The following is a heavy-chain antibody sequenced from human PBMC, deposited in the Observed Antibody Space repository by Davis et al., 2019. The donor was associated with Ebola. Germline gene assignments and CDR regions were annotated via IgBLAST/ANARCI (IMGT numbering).Heavy chain of an antibody. D-gene: IGHD3-3*01. V-gene: IGHV3-23*01. CDR1: GFTFSTYA. J-gene: IGHJ5*02. CDR3: ARQGWSGYSLRHWLDP. CDR2: ISSGGGAP. Sequence: GGSLRLSCAASGFTFSTYAMGWVRQAPGKGLEWVSDISSGGGAPYYADSVKGRFTTFRDNPKNTLYLQMNSLRADDTAVYYCARQGWSGYSLRHWLDPWGRGTLVTVSS.